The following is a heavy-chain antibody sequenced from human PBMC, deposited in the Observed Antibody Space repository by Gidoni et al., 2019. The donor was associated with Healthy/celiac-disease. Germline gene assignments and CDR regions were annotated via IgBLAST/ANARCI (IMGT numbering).Heavy chain of an antibody. Sequence: QVQLQESGPGLVKPSETLSLTCAVSGYSISSGYYWGWIRQPPGKGLEWIGSIYHSGSTYYNPSLKSRVTISVDTSKNQFSLKLSSVTAAVTAGYYCARGGSGSYYAWGQGTLVTVSS. V-gene: IGHV4-38-2*01. CDR2: IYHSGST. CDR3: ARGGSGSYYA. CDR1: GYSISSGYY. J-gene: IGHJ5*02. D-gene: IGHD3-10*01.